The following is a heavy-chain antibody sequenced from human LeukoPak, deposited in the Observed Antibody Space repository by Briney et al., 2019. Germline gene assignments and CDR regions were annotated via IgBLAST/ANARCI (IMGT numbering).Heavy chain of an antibody. J-gene: IGHJ5*02. Sequence: SETLSLTCTVSGGSISSYYWNWIRQPAGKGLEWIGRIYTSGSTNYNPSLKSRVSMSVDTSKNQFSLKLSSVTAADTAVYYCAGEKVVPVPPGQNSWDSWGREPWSPSPQ. V-gene: IGHV4-4*07. CDR3: AGEKVVPVPPGQNSWDS. D-gene: IGHD3-22*01. CDR2: IYTSGST. CDR1: GGSISSYY.